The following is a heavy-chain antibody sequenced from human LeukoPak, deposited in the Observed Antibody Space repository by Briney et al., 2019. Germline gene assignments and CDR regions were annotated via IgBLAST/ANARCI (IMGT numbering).Heavy chain of an antibody. V-gene: IGHV4-59*12. Sequence: SETLSLTCSVSGGSISSYYWSWIRQPPGKGLEWIGYIYYSGSTNYNPSLKSRVTISVDTSKNQFSLKLSSVTAADTAVYYCARLSTVTTSFDYWGQGTLVTVSS. J-gene: IGHJ4*02. CDR1: GGSISSYY. D-gene: IGHD4-17*01. CDR2: IYYSGST. CDR3: ARLSTVTTSFDY.